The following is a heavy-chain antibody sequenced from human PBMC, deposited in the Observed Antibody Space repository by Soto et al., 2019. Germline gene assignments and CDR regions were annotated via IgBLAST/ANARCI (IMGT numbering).Heavy chain of an antibody. CDR2: ISYDGSNK. D-gene: IGHD5-12*01. J-gene: IGHJ4*02. Sequence: QVQLVESGGGVVQPGRSLRLSCAASGFTFSSYAMHWVRQAPGKGLKWVAVISYDGSNKYYADSVKGRFTISRDNSKNTLYLQMNSLRAEDTAVYYCARDRSGYDYWGQGTLVTVSS. V-gene: IGHV3-30-3*01. CDR1: GFTFSSYA. CDR3: ARDRSGYDY.